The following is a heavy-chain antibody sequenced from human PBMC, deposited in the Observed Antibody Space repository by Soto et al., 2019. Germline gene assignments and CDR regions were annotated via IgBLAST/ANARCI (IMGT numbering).Heavy chain of an antibody. Sequence: KTSETLSLTCTVSGGSVSSGSYYWSWIRQPPGKGLEWIGYIYYSGSTNYNPSLKSRVTISVDTSKNQFSLKLSSVTAADTAVYYCARDLGVADKTLYYYYGMDVWGQGTTVTVSS. J-gene: IGHJ6*02. CDR2: IYYSGST. CDR1: GGSVSSGSYY. V-gene: IGHV4-61*01. CDR3: ARDLGVADKTLYYYYGMDV. D-gene: IGHD6-19*01.